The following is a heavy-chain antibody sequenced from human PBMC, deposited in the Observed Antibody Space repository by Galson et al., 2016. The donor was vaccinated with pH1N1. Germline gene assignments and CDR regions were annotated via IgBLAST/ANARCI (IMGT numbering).Heavy chain of an antibody. CDR1: GFTLSCCA. Sequence: SLRLSCAASGFTLSCCAMHWVRQAPGKGLECVAPISKDGNNVYYADSVKGRFTISRDSSNNTLYLQMNSLRTEDTAIYYCARRRDFSFDYWGQGALVTVAS. CDR2: ISKDGNNV. J-gene: IGHJ4*02. D-gene: IGHD4-11*01. CDR3: ARRRDFSFDY. V-gene: IGHV3-30*04.